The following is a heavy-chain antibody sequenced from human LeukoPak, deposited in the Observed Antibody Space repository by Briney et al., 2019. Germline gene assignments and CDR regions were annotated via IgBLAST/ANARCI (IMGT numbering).Heavy chain of an antibody. CDR1: GYSISSGYY. Sequence: SETLSLTCTVSGYSISSGYYWSWIRPPPGKGLEWIGEINHSGSTNYNPSLKSRVTISVDTSKNQFSLKLSSLTSADTAVYYCARLRRPSRIEYSSSRVMRVFDYWGQGTLVTVSS. D-gene: IGHD6-6*01. J-gene: IGHJ4*02. V-gene: IGHV4-38-2*02. CDR2: INHSGST. CDR3: ARLRRPSRIEYSSSRVMRVFDY.